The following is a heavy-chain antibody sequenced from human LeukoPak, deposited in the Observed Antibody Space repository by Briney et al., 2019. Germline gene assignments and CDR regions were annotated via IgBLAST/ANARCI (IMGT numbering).Heavy chain of an antibody. CDR1: GFTFSSYS. CDR3: ARDHYSSGWYQVPWGFDY. CDR2: ISSSSSTI. V-gene: IGHV3-48*01. Sequence: GGSLRLSCAASGFTFSSYSMNWVRQAPGKGLEWVSYISSSSSTIYYADSVKGRFTTSRDNAKNSLYLQMNSLRAEDTAVYYCARDHYSSGWYQVPWGFDYWGQGTLVTVSS. J-gene: IGHJ4*02. D-gene: IGHD6-19*01.